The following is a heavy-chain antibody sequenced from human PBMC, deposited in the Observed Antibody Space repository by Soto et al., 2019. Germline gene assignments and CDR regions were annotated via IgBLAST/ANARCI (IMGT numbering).Heavy chain of an antibody. CDR3: AREQGYCISTRCYVPGY. D-gene: IGHD2-2*01. CDR1: GFTFSDYY. CDR2: ISSSGSTI. Sequence: PGGSLRLSCAASGFTFSDYYMSWIRQAPGKGLEWVSYISSSGSTIYYADSVKGRFTISRDNAKNSLYLQMNSLRAEDTAVYYCAREQGYCISTRCYVPGYWGQGTLVTVSS. V-gene: IGHV3-11*01. J-gene: IGHJ4*02.